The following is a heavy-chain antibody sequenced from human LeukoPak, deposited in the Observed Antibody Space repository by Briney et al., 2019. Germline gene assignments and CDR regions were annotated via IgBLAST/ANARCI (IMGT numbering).Heavy chain of an antibody. CDR2: ISYDGSNK. Sequence: GGSLRLSCAASGFSFSSYAMHWVRQAPGKGLEWVAVISYDGSNKYYADSVKGRFTISRDNSKNTLYLQMNSLRAEDTAVYYCARDATVTAYYYYGMDVWGQGTTVTVSS. CDR1: GFSFSSYA. CDR3: ARDATVTAYYYYGMDV. V-gene: IGHV3-30-3*01. D-gene: IGHD4-17*01. J-gene: IGHJ6*02.